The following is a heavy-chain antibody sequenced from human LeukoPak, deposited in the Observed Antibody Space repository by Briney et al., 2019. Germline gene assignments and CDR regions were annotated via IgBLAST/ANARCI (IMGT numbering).Heavy chain of an antibody. J-gene: IGHJ5*02. CDR1: GFTFSSYS. Sequence: GGSLRLSCAASGFTFSSYSMNWVRQAPGKGLEWVSYISSSSSTIYYADSVKGRFTISRDNAKISLYLQMNSLRAEDTAVYYCGRNPRGCFAPGGQGPWVTVPP. D-gene: IGHD3-10*01. CDR2: ISSSSSTI. V-gene: IGHV3-48*04. CDR3: GRNPRGCFAP.